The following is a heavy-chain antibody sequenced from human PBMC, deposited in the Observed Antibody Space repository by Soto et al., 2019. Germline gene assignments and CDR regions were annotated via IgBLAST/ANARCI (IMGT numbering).Heavy chain of an antibody. J-gene: IGHJ6*02. CDR3: ARDRVLRYFAENGMDV. D-gene: IGHD3-9*01. CDR2: IWYDGSNK. Sequence: QVQLVESGGGVVQPGRSLRLSCAASGFTFSSYGMHWVRQAPGKGLEWVAVIWYDGSNKYYADSVKGRFTISRDNSKNTLDLQMNSLRAEDTAVYYCARDRVLRYFAENGMDVWGQGTTVTVSS. V-gene: IGHV3-33*01. CDR1: GFTFSSYG.